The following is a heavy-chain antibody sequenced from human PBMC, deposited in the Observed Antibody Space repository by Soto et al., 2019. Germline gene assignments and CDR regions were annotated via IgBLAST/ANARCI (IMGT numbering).Heavy chain of an antibody. CDR3: TRGWLVRNYFDY. J-gene: IGHJ4*02. V-gene: IGHV3-49*04. Sequence: QPWGSLLLSCTASVFTFGGYAMSWARQAPGKGLEWVGFIRSKAYGVTTEYAASVKGRFTISRDDSKSIAYLQMNSLKTEDTAVYYCTRGWLVRNYFDYSGKGTLVTVSS. CDR2: IRSKAYGVTT. D-gene: IGHD6-19*01. CDR1: VFTFGGYA.